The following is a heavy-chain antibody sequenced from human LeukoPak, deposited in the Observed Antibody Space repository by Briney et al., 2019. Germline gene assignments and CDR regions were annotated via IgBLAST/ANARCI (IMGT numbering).Heavy chain of an antibody. Sequence: SVKVSCKASGGTFSSYAISWVRQAPGQGLEWMGGIIPIFGTANYAQKFQGRVTITTDESTSTAYMELSSLRSEDMAVYYCARNGVGEYQLRLYFMDVWGKGTTVTVSS. V-gene: IGHV1-69*05. CDR2: IIPIFGTA. J-gene: IGHJ6*03. CDR1: GGTFSSYA. CDR3: ARNGVGEYQLRLYFMDV. D-gene: IGHD2-2*01.